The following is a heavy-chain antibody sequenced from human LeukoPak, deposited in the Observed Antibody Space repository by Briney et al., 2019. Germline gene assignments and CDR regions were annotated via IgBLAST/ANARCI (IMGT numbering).Heavy chain of an antibody. J-gene: IGHJ5*02. CDR1: GGSISSGGYY. CDR3: ARMRYCSSTSCYYRFDP. Sequence: SQTLSLTCTVSGGSISSGGYYWSWIRQHPGKGLEWIGYIYYSRSTYYNPSLKSRVTISVDTSKNQFSLKPSSVTAADTAVYYCARMRYCSSTSCYYRFDPWGQGTLVTVSS. V-gene: IGHV4-31*03. CDR2: IYYSRST. D-gene: IGHD2-2*01.